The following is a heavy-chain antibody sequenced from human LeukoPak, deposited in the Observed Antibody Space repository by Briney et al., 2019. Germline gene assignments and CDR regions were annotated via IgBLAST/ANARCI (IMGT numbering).Heavy chain of an antibody. CDR2: ISSSSSYI. CDR3: ARDGGAVAGPGSSDY. J-gene: IGHJ4*02. V-gene: IGHV3-21*01. CDR1: GFTFSSYS. Sequence: GGSLRLSCAASGFTFSSYSMNWVRQDPGKGLEWVSSISSSSSYIYYADSVKGRFTISRDNAKNSLYLQMNSLRAEDTAVYYCARDGGAVAGPGSSDYWGQGTLVTVSS. D-gene: IGHD6-19*01.